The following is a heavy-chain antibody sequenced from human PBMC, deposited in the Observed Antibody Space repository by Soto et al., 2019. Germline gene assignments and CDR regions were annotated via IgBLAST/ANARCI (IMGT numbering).Heavy chain of an antibody. CDR1: GGTFSNYP. Sequence: VQLVQSGAEVKKPGSSVKVSCKASGGTFSNYPFIWVRQAPGQSLDWMGGIIPIFGTTDYGQRFQGRVTITAVESTNTAYMELSSLRSDDTAVYYCARGLYCGGGCYSHFDYWGQGTLVTVSS. D-gene: IGHD2-21*02. CDR2: IIPIFGTT. V-gene: IGHV1-69*01. CDR3: ARGLYCGGGCYSHFDY. J-gene: IGHJ4*02.